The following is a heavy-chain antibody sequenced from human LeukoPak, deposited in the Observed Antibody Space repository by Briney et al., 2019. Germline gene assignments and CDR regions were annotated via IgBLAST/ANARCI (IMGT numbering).Heavy chain of an antibody. CDR1: GAAIRSYY. D-gene: IGHD2-8*01. V-gene: IGHV4-4*08. J-gene: IGHJ3*02. CDR2: SYSSGNT. Sequence: SETLSLTCTVAGAAIRSYYWSWIRQPPGKGLEWIGHSYSSGNTKYNPSLKSRVTISIDTSKNHFSLRLRSVTAADTAVYYCASHSGSYCTHGVCTNDAFDIWGQGTMVTVSS. CDR3: ASHSGSYCTHGVCTNDAFDI.